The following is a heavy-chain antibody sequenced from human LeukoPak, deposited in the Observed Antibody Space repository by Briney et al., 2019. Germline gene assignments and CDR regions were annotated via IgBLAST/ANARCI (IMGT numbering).Heavy chain of an antibody. V-gene: IGHV4-34*01. J-gene: IGHJ2*01. D-gene: IGHD1-26*01. Sequence: SETLSLTCAVYGGSFSGYYWSWIRQPPGKGLEWIGEINHSGSTNYNPSLKSRVTISVDTSKNQFSLKLSSVTAADTAVYYCARHGRSGSYPQYWYFDLWGRGTLVTVSS. CDR1: GGSFSGYY. CDR2: INHSGST. CDR3: ARHGRSGSYPQYWYFDL.